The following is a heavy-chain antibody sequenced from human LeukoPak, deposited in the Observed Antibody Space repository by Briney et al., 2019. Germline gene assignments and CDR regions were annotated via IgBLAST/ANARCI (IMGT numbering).Heavy chain of an antibody. CDR3: ADMVRGVIVGPNFYSYYMDV. CDR1: SGSIGSYY. Sequence: SETLSLTCTVSSGSIGSYYWSWIRQPPGKGPEWIGYIYYSGSTNYSPSLKSRVTISVDTSKNQFSLKLTSVTAADTAVYFCADMVRGVIVGPNFYSYYMDVWGKGATVTVS. D-gene: IGHD3-10*01. J-gene: IGHJ6*03. CDR2: IYYSGST. V-gene: IGHV4-59*08.